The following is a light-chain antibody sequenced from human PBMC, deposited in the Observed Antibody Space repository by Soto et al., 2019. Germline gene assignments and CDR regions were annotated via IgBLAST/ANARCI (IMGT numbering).Light chain of an antibody. Sequence: QSALTQPASVSGSPGQSITISCTGTSSDVGGYNCVSWYQQHPGKAPKLMIYDVSNRPSGVSNRFSGSKSGNKASLTISGLQAEDEADYYCSSYTSSSTLYVFGTGTKLTVL. CDR1: SSDVGGYNC. V-gene: IGLV2-14*01. CDR3: SSYTSSSTLYV. CDR2: DVS. J-gene: IGLJ1*01.